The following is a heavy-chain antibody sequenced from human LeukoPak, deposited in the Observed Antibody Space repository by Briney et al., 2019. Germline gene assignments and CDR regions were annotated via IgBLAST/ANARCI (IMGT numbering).Heavy chain of an antibody. Sequence: SETLSLTCTVSGGSISSGGYYWSWIRQHPGKGLEWIGYIYYSGSTYYNPSLKSRVTISVDTSKNQFSLKLSSVAAADTAVYYCAREDYDKTTDIWGQGTMVTVSS. CDR2: IYYSGST. CDR3: AREDYDKTTDI. V-gene: IGHV4-31*03. D-gene: IGHD3-22*01. CDR1: GGSISSGGYY. J-gene: IGHJ3*02.